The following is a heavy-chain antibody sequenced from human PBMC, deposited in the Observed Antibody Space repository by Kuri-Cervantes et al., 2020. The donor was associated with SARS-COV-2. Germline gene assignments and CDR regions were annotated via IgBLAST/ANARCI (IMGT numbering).Heavy chain of an antibody. V-gene: IGHV2-70*11. J-gene: IGHJ6*03. CDR1: GFSLSTSGMC. Sequence: SGPTLVKPTQTLTLTCTFSGFSLSTSGMCVSWIRQPPGKALEWLARIDWDDDKYYSTSLKTRVTISKDTSKNHVVLTMTNMDPVDTATYYCARMDYSYCYMDVWGKGTTVTVSS. CDR3: ARMDYSYCYMDV. CDR2: IDWDDDK.